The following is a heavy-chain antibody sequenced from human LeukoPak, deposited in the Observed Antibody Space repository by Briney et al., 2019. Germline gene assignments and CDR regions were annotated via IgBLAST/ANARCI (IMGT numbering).Heavy chain of an antibody. V-gene: IGHV3-23*01. CDR1: GXTPSSFA. CDR3: AKRGESCSSTNCLKYYFDY. J-gene: IGHJ4*02. Sequence: GGALGLSCAASGXTPSSFAVSWVRQAPGKGLEWVLAIGGGGVDTYCDESVKGRFTISRDNSKNSLYLQMNSLRAEDTAVYYCAKRGESCSSTNCLKYYFDYWGQGTLVTVSS. D-gene: IGHD2-2*01. CDR2: IGGGGVDT.